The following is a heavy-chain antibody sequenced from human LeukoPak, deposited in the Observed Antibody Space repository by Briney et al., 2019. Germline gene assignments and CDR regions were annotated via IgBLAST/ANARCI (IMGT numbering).Heavy chain of an antibody. CDR1: GYTFTGYY. V-gene: IGHV1-2*02. D-gene: IGHD3-10*01. CDR3: ARDPGSGFGELYGGFSFDY. J-gene: IGHJ4*02. CDR2: INPNSGGT. Sequence: ASVKVSCKASGYTFTGYYMHWVRQAPGQGLEWMGWINPNSGGTNYAQKFQGRVTMTRDTSISTAYMELSRLRSDDTAVYYCARDPGSGFGELYGGFSFDYWGQGTLVTVSS.